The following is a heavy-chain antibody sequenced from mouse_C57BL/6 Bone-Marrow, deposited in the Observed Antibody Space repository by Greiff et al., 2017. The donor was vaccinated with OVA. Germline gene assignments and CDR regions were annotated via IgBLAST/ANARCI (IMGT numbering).Heavy chain of an antibody. CDR1: GYTFTDYY. CDR2: INPNNGGT. Sequence: VQLQQSGPELVKPGASVKISCKASGYTFTDYYMNWVKQSHGKSLEWIGDINPNNGGTSYNQKFKGKATLTVDKSSSTAYMELRSLTSEDSAVYYCASPLRGYFDYWGQGTTLTVSS. J-gene: IGHJ2*01. D-gene: IGHD1-1*01. CDR3: ASPLRGYFDY. V-gene: IGHV1-26*01.